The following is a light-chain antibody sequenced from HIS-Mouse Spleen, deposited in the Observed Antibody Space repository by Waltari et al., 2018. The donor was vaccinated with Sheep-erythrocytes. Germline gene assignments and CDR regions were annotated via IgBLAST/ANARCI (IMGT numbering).Light chain of an antibody. Sequence: EIVLTQSPATLSLSPGERATLSCRASQSVSSYLAWYQQKPGQAPRLLIYDASNRATSIPARFSGSGSGTDFTLTISSLEPEDFAVYYCQELTFGGGTKVEIK. CDR3: QELT. J-gene: IGKJ4*01. CDR1: QSVSSY. CDR2: DAS. V-gene: IGKV3-11*01.